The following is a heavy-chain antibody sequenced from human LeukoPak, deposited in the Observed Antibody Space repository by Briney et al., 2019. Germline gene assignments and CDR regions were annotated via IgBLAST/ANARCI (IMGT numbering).Heavy chain of an antibody. V-gene: IGHV3-53*01. J-gene: IGHJ4*02. CDR2: IYSGGST. Sequence: PGGSLRLSCAASGFTVSSNYMSWVRQAPGKGLEWVSVIYSGGSTYYADSVKGRFTISRDNSKNTLYLQMNSLRAEDTAVYYCARVRGGNYFDYWGQGTLATVSS. D-gene: IGHD3-16*01. CDR1: GFTVSSNY. CDR3: ARVRGGNYFDY.